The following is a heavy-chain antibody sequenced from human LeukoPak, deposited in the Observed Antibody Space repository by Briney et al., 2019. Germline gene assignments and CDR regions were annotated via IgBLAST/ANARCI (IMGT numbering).Heavy chain of an antibody. Sequence: GESLKISCKGSGYSFTSYWIGWVRQMPGKGLEWTGIIYPGDSDTRYSPSFQGQVTISADKSISTAYLQWSSLKASDTAMYYCARGGSGPWGPYYYYYGMDVWGQGTTVTVSS. J-gene: IGHJ6*02. CDR2: IYPGDSDT. CDR1: GYSFTSYW. D-gene: IGHD1-26*01. V-gene: IGHV5-51*01. CDR3: ARGGSGPWGPYYYYYGMDV.